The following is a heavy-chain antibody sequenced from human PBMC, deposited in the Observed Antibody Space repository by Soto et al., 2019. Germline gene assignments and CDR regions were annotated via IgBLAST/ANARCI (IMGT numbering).Heavy chain of an antibody. CDR2: ISYDGSNK. V-gene: IGHV3-30-3*01. CDR3: ARGKHRMIWFVEPLDY. J-gene: IGHJ4*02. D-gene: IGHD3-10*01. Sequence: PGGSLRLSCAASGFTFSSYAMHWVRQAPGKGLEWVAVISYDGSNKYYADSVKGRFTISRDNSKNTLYLQMNSLRAEDTAVYYCARGKHRMIWFVEPLDYWGQGTLVTVYS. CDR1: GFTFSSYA.